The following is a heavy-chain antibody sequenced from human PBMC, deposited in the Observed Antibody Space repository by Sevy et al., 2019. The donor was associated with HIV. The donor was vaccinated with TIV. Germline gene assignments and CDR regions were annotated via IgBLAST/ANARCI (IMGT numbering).Heavy chain of an antibody. D-gene: IGHD3-3*01. Sequence: GGSLRLSCAASGFSFSDYNMNWVRQAPGKGLEWVSFISSGSGYIYYADSMNGRCTMSRDNAKNSMYLQLNSLRAEETAVYYCARDKTILEGRYGMDVWGQGTTVTVSS. CDR3: ARDKTILEGRYGMDV. V-gene: IGHV3-21*01. CDR1: GFSFSDYN. CDR2: ISSGSGYI. J-gene: IGHJ6*02.